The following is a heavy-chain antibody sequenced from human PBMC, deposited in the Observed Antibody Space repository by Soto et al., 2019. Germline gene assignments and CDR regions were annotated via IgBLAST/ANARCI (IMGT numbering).Heavy chain of an antibody. CDR1: GFTFSSYE. D-gene: IGHD5-12*01. CDR2: ISSSGSTI. Sequence: GGSLRLSCAASGFTFSSYEMNWVRQAPGKGLEWVSYISSSGSTIYYADSVKGRFTISRDNAKNSLYLQMNSLRAEDTAVYYCARDLGDGYLWYFDYWGQGTLVTVSS. CDR3: ARDLGDGYLWYFDY. J-gene: IGHJ4*02. V-gene: IGHV3-48*03.